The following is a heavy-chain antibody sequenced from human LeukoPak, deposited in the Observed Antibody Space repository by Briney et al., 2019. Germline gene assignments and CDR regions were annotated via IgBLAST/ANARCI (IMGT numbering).Heavy chain of an antibody. CDR1: GFTFRNYE. CDR2: IYSGGST. D-gene: IGHD3-22*01. J-gene: IGHJ4*02. CDR3: ARDLSGSSGLGTDY. V-gene: IGHV3-66*01. Sequence: GGSLRLSYAASGFTFRNYEMNWVRQAPGKGLEWVSVIYSGGSTYYADSVKGRFTISRDNSKNTLYLQMNSLRAEDTAVYFCARDLSGSSGLGTDYWGQGTLVTVSS.